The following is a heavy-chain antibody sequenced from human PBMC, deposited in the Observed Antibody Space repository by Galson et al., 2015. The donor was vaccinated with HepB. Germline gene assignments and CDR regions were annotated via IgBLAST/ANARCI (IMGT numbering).Heavy chain of an antibody. CDR3: ARVKVTVFDY. Sequence: SCKASGYSFIDHYIHWVRQAPGQGLEWMGRINPNSGGTNFAQKFQGRVTMTRDTSISTAYVELNILRSDDTAVYYCARVKVTVFDYWGQGTQFSVSS. D-gene: IGHD2-21*02. CDR2: INPNSGGT. V-gene: IGHV1-2*06. CDR1: GYSFIDHY. J-gene: IGHJ4*02.